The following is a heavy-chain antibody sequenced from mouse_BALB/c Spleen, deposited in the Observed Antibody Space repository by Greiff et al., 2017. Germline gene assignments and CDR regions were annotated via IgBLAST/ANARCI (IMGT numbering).Heavy chain of an antibody. CDR1: GFTFSSFG. J-gene: IGHJ4*01. V-gene: IGHV5-17*02. CDR3: ARSDGYYPHYAMDY. Sequence: EVKVVESGGGLVQPGGSRKLSCAASGFTFSSFGMHWVRQAPEKGLEWVAYISSGSSTIYYADTVKGRFTISRDNPKNTLFLQMTSLRSEDTAMYYCARSDGYYPHYAMDYWGQGTSVTVSS. CDR2: ISSGSSTI. D-gene: IGHD2-3*01.